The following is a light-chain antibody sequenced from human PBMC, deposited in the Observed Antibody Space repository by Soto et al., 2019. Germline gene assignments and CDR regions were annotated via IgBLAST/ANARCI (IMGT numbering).Light chain of an antibody. CDR3: QQYGSSPRT. CDR1: QSVSSNY. J-gene: IGKJ1*01. Sequence: EIVLTQSPGTLSLSPGDRATLSCRASQSVSSNYLAWYQQKPGQAPRLLIYVASIRATGIPDRFSGSGSGADFKLTIRRLEPEDFAVYYCQQYGSSPRTFGQGTKVEIK. V-gene: IGKV3-20*01. CDR2: VAS.